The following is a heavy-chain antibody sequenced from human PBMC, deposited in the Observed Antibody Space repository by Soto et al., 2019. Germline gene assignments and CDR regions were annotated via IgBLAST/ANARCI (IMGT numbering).Heavy chain of an antibody. CDR1: GYPFTLYP. CDR3: ARDGELELIYFYGRYG. V-gene: IGHV1-18*04. CDR2: INVGNGNT. D-gene: IGHD1-7*01. Sequence: ASVKVSSTPSGYPFTLYPIHLVRKTPGQRLEYMGWINVGNGNTNYAQKLQGRVTMTTDTSTSTAYMELRSLRSDDTAVYYCARDGELELIYFYGRYGCGQGTTVTVSS. J-gene: IGHJ6*02.